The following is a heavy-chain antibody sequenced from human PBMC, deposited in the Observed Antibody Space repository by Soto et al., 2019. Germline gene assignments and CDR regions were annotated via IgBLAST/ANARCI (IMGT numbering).Heavy chain of an antibody. D-gene: IGHD6-19*01. V-gene: IGHV5-51*01. CDR2: IYPRDSDI. CDR3: ARHHPLESRVWYN. J-gene: IGHJ4*02. CDR1: GDSFTGWW. Sequence: GESLKISCKVFGDSFTGWWIGWVRHRPGKGLEWVGSIYPRDSDIRYNPSFEGQVTVSADRSTTTAFLQWSSLMASDSAIYYCARHHPLESRVWYNWGQGTLVTGSS.